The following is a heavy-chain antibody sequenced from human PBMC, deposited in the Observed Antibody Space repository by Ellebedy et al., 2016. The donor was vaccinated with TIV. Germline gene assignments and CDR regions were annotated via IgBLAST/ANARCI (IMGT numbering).Heavy chain of an antibody. D-gene: IGHD2-8*02. CDR3: ARYTYGGVDGFDI. Sequence: AASVKVSCKASGYTFTNSGISWVRQAPGQGLEWMGWISAFDGNTKSAQEYQGRVAMTTDTSTSTAYMELRSLRSDDTGVYYCARYTYGGVDGFDIWGQGTVVTVSS. J-gene: IGHJ3*02. CDR1: GYTFTNSG. CDR2: ISAFDGNT. V-gene: IGHV1-18*01.